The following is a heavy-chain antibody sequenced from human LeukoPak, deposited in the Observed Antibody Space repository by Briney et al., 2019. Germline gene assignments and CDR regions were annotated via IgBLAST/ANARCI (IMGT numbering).Heavy chain of an antibody. V-gene: IGHV4-59*01. Sequence: SETLSLTCTVSGGSISSYYWSWIRQPPGKGLEWIGYIYYSGSTNYNPSLKSRVTISVDTSKNQFSLKLSSVTAADTAVYYCATSSGCYSHAFDIWGQGTMVTVSS. CDR3: ATSSGCYSHAFDI. CDR1: GGSISSYY. J-gene: IGHJ3*02. D-gene: IGHD6-19*01. CDR2: IYYSGST.